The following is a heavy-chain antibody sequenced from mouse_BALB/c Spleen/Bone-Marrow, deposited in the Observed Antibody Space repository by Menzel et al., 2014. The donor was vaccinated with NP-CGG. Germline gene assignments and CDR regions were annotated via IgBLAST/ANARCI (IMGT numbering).Heavy chain of an antibody. CDR3: ARNWGEGVDY. D-gene: IGHD4-1*01. Sequence: EVQLQQSGAELVKPGASVKLSCTASGFNIKDTYMHWVKQRPEQGLEWIGRIDPANGHTKYDPKFQGKATITADTSSNTAYLRLSSLTSEDTAVYYCARNWGEGVDYWGQGTTLTVSS. CDR2: IDPANGHT. V-gene: IGHV14-3*02. CDR1: GFNIKDTY. J-gene: IGHJ2*01.